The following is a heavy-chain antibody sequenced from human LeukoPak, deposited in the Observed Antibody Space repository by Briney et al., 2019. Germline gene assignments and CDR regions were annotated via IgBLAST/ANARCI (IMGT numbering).Heavy chain of an antibody. J-gene: IGHJ4*02. CDR2: INAGNGNT. CDR3: ARVGTDYGDYNDY. D-gene: IGHD4-17*01. CDR1: GYTFTSYA. Sequence: GASVKVSRKASGYTFTSYAMHWVRQAPGQRLEWMGWINAGNGNTKYSQKFQGRVTITRDTSASTAYMELSSLRSEDTAVYYCARVGTDYGDYNDYWGQGTLVTVSS. V-gene: IGHV1-3*01.